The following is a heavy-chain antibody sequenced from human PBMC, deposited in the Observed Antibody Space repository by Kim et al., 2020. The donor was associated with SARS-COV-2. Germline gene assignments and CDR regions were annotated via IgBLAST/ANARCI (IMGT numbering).Heavy chain of an antibody. V-gene: IGHV4-34*01. D-gene: IGHD5-12*01. J-gene: IGHJ5*02. CDR3: ARGSLLRWRGNWFDP. CDR1: GGSFSGYY. Sequence: SETLSLTCAVYGGSFSGYYWSWIRQPPGKGLEWIGEINHSGSTNYNPSLKSRVTISVDTSKNQFSLKLSSVTAADTAVYYCARGSLLRWRGNWFDPWGQGTLVTVSS. CDR2: INHSGST.